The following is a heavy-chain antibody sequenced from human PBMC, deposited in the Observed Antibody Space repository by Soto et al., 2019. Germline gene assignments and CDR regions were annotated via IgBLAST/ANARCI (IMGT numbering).Heavy chain of an antibody. CDR2: IIPIFGTA. V-gene: IGHV1-69*13. CDR3: AFSSSWSWGPWFDP. CDR1: GGTSSSYA. J-gene: IGHJ5*02. D-gene: IGHD6-13*01. Sequence: SLKVSCKASGGTSSSYAISWVRQAPGQGLEWMGGIIPIFGTANYAQKFQGRVTITADESTSTAYMELSSLRSEDTAVYYCAFSSSWSWGPWFDPWGQGTLVTVSS.